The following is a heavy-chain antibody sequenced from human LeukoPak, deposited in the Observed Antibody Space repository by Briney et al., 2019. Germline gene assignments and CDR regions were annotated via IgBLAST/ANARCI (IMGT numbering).Heavy chain of an antibody. CDR1: GGTFSNYA. D-gene: IGHD2-2*01. J-gene: IGHJ6*03. V-gene: IGHV1-69*05. CDR3: ARGPYCSSTSCRYMDV. Sequence: SVKVSCKASGGTFSNYAITWVRQAPGQGLEWMGGIIPIFGTANYAQKFQGRVTITTDESTSTAYMELSSLRSEDTAVYYCARGPYCSSTSCRYMDVWGKGTTVTVSS. CDR2: IIPIFGTA.